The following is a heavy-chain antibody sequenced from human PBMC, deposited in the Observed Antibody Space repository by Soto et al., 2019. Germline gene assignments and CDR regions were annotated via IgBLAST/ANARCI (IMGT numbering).Heavy chain of an antibody. D-gene: IGHD6-19*01. CDR2: ISAYNGNT. CDR1: GYTFTNYG. Sequence: GASVKVSCKASGYTFTNYGISWVRQAPGQRLEWMGWISAYNGNTKFAQKFQGRVTLTTDTSTSTGYMELRSLRPDDTAVYYCARSLATAVADTATNWFDPWGQGTLVTVSS. V-gene: IGHV1-18*01. CDR3: ARSLATAVADTATNWFDP. J-gene: IGHJ5*02.